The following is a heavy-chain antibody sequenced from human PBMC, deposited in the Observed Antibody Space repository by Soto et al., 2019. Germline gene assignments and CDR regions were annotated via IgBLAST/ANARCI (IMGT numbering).Heavy chain of an antibody. V-gene: IGHV1-3*01. J-gene: IGHJ6*02. Sequence: ASVKVSCKASGYTFTSYAMHWVRQAPGQRLEWMGWINAGNGNTKYSQKFQGRVTITRDTSASTAYMELSSLRSEDTAVYYCARSSTVAATYYYYYGMDVWGQGTTVTVSS. CDR2: INAGNGNT. CDR1: GYTFTSYA. CDR3: ARSSTVAATYYYYYGMDV. D-gene: IGHD2-15*01.